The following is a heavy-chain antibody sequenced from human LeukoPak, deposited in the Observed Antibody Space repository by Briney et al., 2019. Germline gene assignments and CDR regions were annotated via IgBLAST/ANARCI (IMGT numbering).Heavy chain of an antibody. D-gene: IGHD6-6*01. V-gene: IGHV1-18*01. CDR2: ISAYNGNT. CDR3: ARLYSSSDLDY. Sequence: ASVKVSCKASGYTFTSYGISWVRQAPGQGLELMGWISAYNGNTNYAQKLQGRVTMTTDTSTSTDYMELRRLRSDDTAVYYCARLYSSSDLDYWGQGTLVTVSS. CDR1: GYTFTSYG. J-gene: IGHJ4*02.